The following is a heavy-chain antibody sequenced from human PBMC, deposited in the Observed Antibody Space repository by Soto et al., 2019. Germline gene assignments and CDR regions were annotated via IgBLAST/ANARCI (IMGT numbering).Heavy chain of an antibody. Sequence: QVQLVESGGGVVQPGWSLRLSCAASGFTFNSYAMHWVRQAPGKGLEWVAVISYDGSDKYYADSVKGRFTISRDNSKNTLYVQMNSLRAEDTAVYYCASDVTPGGSSAFDIWGQGTMVTVSS. D-gene: IGHD2-15*01. J-gene: IGHJ3*02. CDR1: GFTFNSYA. CDR3: ASDVTPGGSSAFDI. V-gene: IGHV3-30-3*01. CDR2: ISYDGSDK.